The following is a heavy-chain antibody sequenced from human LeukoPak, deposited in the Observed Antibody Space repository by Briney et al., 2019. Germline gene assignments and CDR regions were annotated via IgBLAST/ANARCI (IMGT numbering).Heavy chain of an antibody. CDR1: GGSISGTNW. J-gene: IGHJ4*02. CDR3: SRESGTFCPFGY. CDR2: ISLAGQT. Sequence: SGTLSLTCGVSGGSISGTNWWSWVPQPPGQGLEWIGEISLAGQTNYNPSLHGRVTMSLDKSSNQLSLHLTSVTAADTATYFCSRESGTFCPFGYWGQGTLVIVSS. V-gene: IGHV4-4*02. D-gene: IGHD1-26*01.